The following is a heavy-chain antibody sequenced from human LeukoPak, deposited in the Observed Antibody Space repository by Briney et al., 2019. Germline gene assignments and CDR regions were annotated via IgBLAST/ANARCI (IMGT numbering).Heavy chain of an antibody. CDR2: ICGRDGST. Sequence: GGSLRLSCVASGFTFNNYYMTWVRQAPGKGLEWFSNICGRDGSTYYADYVTGRFTISRDNAKNTQSLQRSSLRTEDTAIYYCVKDRYVARGDYLDFWGQGTLVTVSS. CDR1: GFTFNNYY. D-gene: IGHD3-10*01. CDR3: VKDRYVARGDYLDF. J-gene: IGHJ4*02. V-gene: IGHV3-23*01.